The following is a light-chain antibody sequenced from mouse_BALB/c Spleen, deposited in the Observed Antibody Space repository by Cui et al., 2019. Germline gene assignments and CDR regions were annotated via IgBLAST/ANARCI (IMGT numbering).Light chain of an antibody. Sequence: DLVMTQAALSVPVTPGESVSISCRSSKSLLHSHGNTYLYWFRQRPGQSPQLLICRMSNLASGVPDRFSGSGSGTAFTLRISRVEAEDVGVYYCMQHLEYPYTFGGGTKLEIK. CDR3: MQHLEYPYT. CDR2: RMS. V-gene: IGKV2-137*01. J-gene: IGKJ2*01. CDR1: KSLLHSHGNTY.